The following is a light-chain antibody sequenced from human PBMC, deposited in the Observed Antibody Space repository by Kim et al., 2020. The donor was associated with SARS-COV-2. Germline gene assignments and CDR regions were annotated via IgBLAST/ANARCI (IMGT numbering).Light chain of an antibody. CDR3: QVWDSSSDQV. CDR2: YDS. J-gene: IGLJ1*01. V-gene: IGLV3-21*04. Sequence: VAPGKTARISCGGKNMGRTSVHWYQQKPGQAPVLVIYYDSERPSGIPERFSGSNSGNTATLTISRVEAGDEADYYCQVWDSSSDQVFGTGTKVTVL. CDR1: NMGRTS.